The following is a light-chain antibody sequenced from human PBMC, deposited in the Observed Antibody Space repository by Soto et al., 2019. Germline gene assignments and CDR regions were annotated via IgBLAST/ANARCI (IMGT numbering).Light chain of an antibody. CDR3: QQTYSFPRT. CDR1: QSISTY. CDR2: AAS. V-gene: IGKV1-39*01. J-gene: IGKJ4*01. Sequence: DIQMTQSPSSLSASLGDRVTITCRASQSISTYLQWYQQKPGKAPRLLIYAASTLQSGVPSRFSGSGSGADFTLTISRLQPEDFSTYFCQQTYSFPRTFGGQTKVQI.